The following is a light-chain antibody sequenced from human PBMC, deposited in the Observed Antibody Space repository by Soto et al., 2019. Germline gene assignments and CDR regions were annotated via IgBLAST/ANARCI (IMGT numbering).Light chain of an antibody. V-gene: IGLV2-14*01. CDR3: SSYTYSNTWV. CDR1: SSDVGGPNY. Sequence: SVLTQPASVSGSPGQSITISCTGTSSDVGGPNYVSWYQQHPGKAPKLIIYEVNKWPSGVSNRFSGSKSGNTASLTVSGLQAEDEADYYCSSYTYSNTWVFGGGTKLTVL. CDR2: EVN. J-gene: IGLJ3*02.